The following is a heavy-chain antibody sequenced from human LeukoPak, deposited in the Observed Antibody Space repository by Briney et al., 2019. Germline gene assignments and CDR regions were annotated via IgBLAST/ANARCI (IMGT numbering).Heavy chain of an antibody. J-gene: IGHJ4*02. D-gene: IGHD5-24*01. Sequence: GGQAIVSWGTCVFSCSTFSIGGLRKAPKKRLEWITYNGISSGNTKYADSVKGRFTISGDRAKNSLHLQMNRLRVEDTAVYYCARDYKYAFDNWGQGTLVTVSS. CDR2: NGISSGNT. CDR3: ARDYKYAFDN. CDR1: VFSCSTFS. V-gene: IGHV3-48*01.